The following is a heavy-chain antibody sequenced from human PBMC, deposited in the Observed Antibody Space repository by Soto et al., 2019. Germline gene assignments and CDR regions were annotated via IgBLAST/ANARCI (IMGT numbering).Heavy chain of an antibody. CDR1: GFTFSEYA. CDR3: GKDSINRNGIYDPFDI. D-gene: IGHD3-3*02. V-gene: IGHV3-23*01. CDR2: IGGDGSSP. Sequence: EAQLLESGGGLVQPGGSLRLSCAASGFTFSEYAMSWVRQAQGRGLEWVSAIGGDGSSPEYVDSVKGRFTVSRDNSRRTLYLHMDSLGSEDTAVYYCGKDSINRNGIYDPFDIWGQGTMVTVSS. J-gene: IGHJ3*02.